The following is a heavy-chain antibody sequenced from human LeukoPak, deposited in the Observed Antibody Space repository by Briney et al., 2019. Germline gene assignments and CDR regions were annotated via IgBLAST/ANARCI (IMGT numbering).Heavy chain of an antibody. V-gene: IGHV4-4*07. D-gene: IGHD3-3*01. CDR3: ARGIADFWSRLGAFDI. Sequence: SETLSLTCTVFGGSISSYYWSWIRQPAGKGLEWIGRIYTSGSTNYNPSLKSRVTMSVDTSKNQFSLKLSSVTAADTAVYYCARGIADFWSRLGAFDIWGQGTMVTVSS. J-gene: IGHJ3*02. CDR2: IYTSGST. CDR1: GGSISSYY.